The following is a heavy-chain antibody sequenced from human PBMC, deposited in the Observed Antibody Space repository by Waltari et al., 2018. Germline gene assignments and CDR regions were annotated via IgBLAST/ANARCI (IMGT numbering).Heavy chain of an antibody. CDR3: GRIAFGDDGGYFQH. D-gene: IGHD4-17*01. J-gene: IGHJ1*01. CDR1: GGPISPNYT. CDR2: MQYRGST. Sequence: QLQLQESGPGLVKPSEPLSPTCTVSGGPISPNYTWGWIRQAPGKGLEWMGNMQYRGSTFYNPSLKSRVTISLDTSKNQFSLRLSSVGAADTAVYFCGRIAFGDDGGYFQHWGQGTLVTVSS. V-gene: IGHV4-39*01.